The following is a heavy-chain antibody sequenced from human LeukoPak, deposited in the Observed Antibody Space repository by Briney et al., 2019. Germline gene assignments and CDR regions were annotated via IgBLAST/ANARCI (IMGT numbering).Heavy chain of an antibody. D-gene: IGHD5-18*01. CDR1: GGSISSSSYY. Sequence: SETLSLTCTVSGGSISSSSYYWGWIRQPPGKGLEWIGSIYYSGSTYYNPSLKSRVTISVDTSENQFSLKLSSVTAADTALYSCARDRGGYNYPHTFDIWGQGTMVTVSS. J-gene: IGHJ3*02. V-gene: IGHV4-39*07. CDR2: IYYSGST. CDR3: ARDRGGYNYPHTFDI.